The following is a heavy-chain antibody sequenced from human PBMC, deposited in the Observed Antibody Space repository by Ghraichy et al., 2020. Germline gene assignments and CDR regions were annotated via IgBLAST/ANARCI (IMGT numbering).Heavy chain of an antibody. CDR2: INPSGGST. Sequence: ASVKVSCKASGYTFTSYYMHWVRQAPGQGLEWMGIINPSGGSTSYAQKFQGRVTMTRDTSTSTVYMELSSLRSEDTAVYYCARGEDTAMVTLWSYDYWGQGTLVTVSS. CDR3: ARGEDTAMVTLWSYDY. V-gene: IGHV1-46*03. CDR1: GYTFTSYY. D-gene: IGHD5-18*01. J-gene: IGHJ4*02.